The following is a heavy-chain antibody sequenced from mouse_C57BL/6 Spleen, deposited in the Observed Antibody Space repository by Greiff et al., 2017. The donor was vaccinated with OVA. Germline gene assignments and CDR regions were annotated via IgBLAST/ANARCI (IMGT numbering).Heavy chain of an antibody. CDR2: FDPENGDT. D-gene: IGHD2-1*01. Sequence: VQLQQSGAELVRPGASVKLSCTASGFNIKDDYMHWVKQRPEQGLEWIGWFDPENGDTEYASKFQGKATITADTSSNTAYLQHSSMTSEDTAVYYCTTRGGNYLFADWGKGTLVTVSA. CDR3: TTRGGNYLFAD. V-gene: IGHV14-4*01. CDR1: GFNIKDDY. J-gene: IGHJ3*01.